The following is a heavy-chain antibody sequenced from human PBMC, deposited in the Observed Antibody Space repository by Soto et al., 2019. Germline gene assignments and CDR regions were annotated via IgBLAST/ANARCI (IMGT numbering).Heavy chain of an antibody. D-gene: IGHD1-1*01. CDR2: ISDDGSTA. CDR1: GFTFSAYW. CDR3: ARGPRVSSTGTGAH. J-gene: IGHJ4*02. V-gene: IGHV3-74*01. Sequence: GGSLRLSCAVSGFTFSAYWMHWVRQVPGKGLTWVSRISDDGSTATYADSVKGRFVISRDNAKNSLYLEMNTLRVDGSGLYYCARGPRVSSTGTGAHWGRGTLVTVSS.